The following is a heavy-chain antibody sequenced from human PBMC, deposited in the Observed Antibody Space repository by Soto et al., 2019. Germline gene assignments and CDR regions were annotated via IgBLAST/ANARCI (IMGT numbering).Heavy chain of an antibody. CDR2: IYYSGST. CDR1: GGSISSSSYY. J-gene: IGHJ4*02. D-gene: IGHD3-9*01. CDR3: ARRQMYYDISTGFTGRGGYFDY. V-gene: IGHV4-39*01. Sequence: QLQLQESGPGLVKPSETLSLTCTVSGGSISSSSYYWGWIRQPPGKGLEWIGSIYYSGSTYYNPSLKSRVTISVDTSKNQFSLKLSSVTAADTAVYYCARRQMYYDISTGFTGRGGYFDYWGQGTLVTVSS.